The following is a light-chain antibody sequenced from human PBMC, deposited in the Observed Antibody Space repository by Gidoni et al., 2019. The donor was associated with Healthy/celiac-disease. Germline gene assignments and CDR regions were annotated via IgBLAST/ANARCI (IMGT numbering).Light chain of an antibody. J-gene: IGKJ5*01. CDR3: QQRSNCLT. Sequence: EIVLTQSPATLSLSPGERATLSCRASQGVSSYLAWYQQKPGQAPRLLIYDASNRATGIPARFSGSGPGTDFTLTISSLEPEDFAVYYCQQRSNCLTFXXXTRLEIK. V-gene: IGKV3D-11*01. CDR2: DAS. CDR1: QGVSSY.